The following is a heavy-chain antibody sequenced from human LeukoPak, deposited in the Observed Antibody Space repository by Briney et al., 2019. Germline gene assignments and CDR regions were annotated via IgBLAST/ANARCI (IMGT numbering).Heavy chain of an antibody. CDR1: GFTFSSYA. CDR3: AKGSVLLVATTYDY. Sequence: GGSLRLSCAASGFTFSSYAMHWVRQAPGKGLEWVAFIRYDGSNKYYADSVKGRFTISRDNSKNTLYLQMNSLRAEDTAVYYCAKGSVLLVATTYDYWGQGTLVTVSS. CDR2: IRYDGSNK. D-gene: IGHD5-24*01. V-gene: IGHV3-30*02. J-gene: IGHJ4*02.